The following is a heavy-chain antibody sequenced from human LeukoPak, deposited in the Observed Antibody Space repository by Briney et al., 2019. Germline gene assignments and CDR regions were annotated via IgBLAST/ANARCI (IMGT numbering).Heavy chain of an antibody. CDR1: GFTFSSYG. V-gene: IGHV3-7*01. D-gene: IGHD4-11*01. Sequence: PGGSLRLSCAASGFTFSSYGMHWVRQAPGKGLEWVANIKQDGSEKYYVDSVKGRFTISRDNAKNSLYLQMNSLRAEDTAVYYCARLSLSYSNYGYYFDYWGQGTLATVSS. CDR3: ARLSLSYSNYGYYFDY. CDR2: IKQDGSEK. J-gene: IGHJ4*02.